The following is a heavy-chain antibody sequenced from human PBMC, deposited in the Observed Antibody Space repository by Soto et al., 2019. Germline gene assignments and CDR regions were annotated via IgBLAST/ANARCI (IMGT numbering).Heavy chain of an antibody. Sequence: EVQLVESGGGLVQPGGSLRLSCAASGFTVSSNYMSWVRQAPGKGLEWVSVIFTGGSTYYADSVKCRFTISRHSSMNTVYLQMDSLRAEDTAVYYCARDRQSSGWLDAFDIWGQGTMVTVSS. J-gene: IGHJ3*02. CDR1: GFTVSSNY. V-gene: IGHV3-53*04. CDR3: ARDRQSSGWLDAFDI. D-gene: IGHD6-19*01. CDR2: IFTGGST.